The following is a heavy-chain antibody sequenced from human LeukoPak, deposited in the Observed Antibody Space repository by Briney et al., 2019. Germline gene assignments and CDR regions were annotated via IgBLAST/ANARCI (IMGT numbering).Heavy chain of an antibody. CDR3: ARDSGGSYGY. J-gene: IGHJ4*02. CDR1: GFTFSSHA. Sequence: GGSLRLSCAASGFTFSSHAMNWVRQAPGKGLEWVSYISSSSSTIYYADSVKGRFTISRDNAKNSLYLQMNSLRAEDTAVYYCARDSGGSYGYWGQGTLVTVSS. CDR2: ISSSSSTI. D-gene: IGHD1-26*01. V-gene: IGHV3-48*01.